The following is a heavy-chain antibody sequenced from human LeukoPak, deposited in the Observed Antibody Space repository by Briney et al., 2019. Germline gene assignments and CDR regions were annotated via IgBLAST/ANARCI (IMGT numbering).Heavy chain of an antibody. CDR3: AAGTQDYDILTGYSPFDY. Sequence: ASVKVSCKASGYTFTSYYMHWVRQAPGQGLEWMGWINPNSGDTNYAQKFQGRVTMTRDTSISTAYMELRSLRSDDTAVYYCAAGTQDYDILTGYSPFDYWGQGTLVTVSS. V-gene: IGHV1-2*02. D-gene: IGHD3-9*01. CDR2: INPNSGDT. J-gene: IGHJ4*02. CDR1: GYTFTSYY.